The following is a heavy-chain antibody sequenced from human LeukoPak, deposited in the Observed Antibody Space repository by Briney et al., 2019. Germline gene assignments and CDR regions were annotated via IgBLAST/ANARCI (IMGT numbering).Heavy chain of an antibody. CDR2: FDPEDGET. D-gene: IGHD2-21*01. Sequence: ASVKVSCKVSGYTLTELSMHWVRQAPGKGLEWMGGFDPEDGETIYAQKFQGRVTMTEDTSTDTAYMELSSLRSEDTAVYYCATAPGGWGSVPRDLWGRGTLVTVSS. CDR1: GYTLTELS. J-gene: IGHJ2*01. V-gene: IGHV1-24*01. CDR3: ATAPGGWGSVPRDL.